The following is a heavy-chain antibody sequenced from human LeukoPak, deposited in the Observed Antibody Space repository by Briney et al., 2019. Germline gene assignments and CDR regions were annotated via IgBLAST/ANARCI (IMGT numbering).Heavy chain of an antibody. D-gene: IGHD1-1*01. CDR3: ARGWTYAFDI. CDR1: GFTFKSAW. V-gene: IGHV3-7*03. J-gene: IGHJ3*02. Sequence: GGSLRLSCAASGFTFKSAWMTWVRQAPGKGLECVANIKEDGSAKNYLDSVKGRFTISRDNAKNSLYLQMNSLRAEDTAVYYCARGWTYAFDIWGQGTMVTVSS. CDR2: IKEDGSAK.